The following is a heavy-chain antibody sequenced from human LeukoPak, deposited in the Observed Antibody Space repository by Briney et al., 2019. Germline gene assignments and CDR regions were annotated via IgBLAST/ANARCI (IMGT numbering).Heavy chain of an antibody. J-gene: IGHJ4*02. CDR1: GYSFTTYW. CDR3: ARTMVRGVIASGFDF. CDR2: IYPGDSDT. D-gene: IGHD3-10*01. V-gene: IGHV5-51*01. Sequence: GESLKISCQGSGYSFTTYWIGWVRQLPGKGLEWMGTIYPGDSDTRYSPSFQGQVTILVDKSISTAYLQWSTLKASDTAMYYCARTMVRGVIASGFDFWGRGTLVTVSS.